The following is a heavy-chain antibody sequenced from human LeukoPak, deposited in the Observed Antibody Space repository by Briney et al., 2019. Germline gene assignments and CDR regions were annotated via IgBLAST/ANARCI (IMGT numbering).Heavy chain of an antibody. CDR2: INWDGSPE. CDR1: GFTFSSHE. V-gene: IGHV3-48*03. Sequence: RGSLRLSCKASGFTFSSHEMYWVRQAPGKGLEWVSYINWDGSPEYYAGSVKGRFTISRDNAEGSLYLQMNSLRVEDTAVYYCATGKDYSGPADYWGQGTLVTVS. J-gene: IGHJ4*02. CDR3: ATGKDYSGPADY. D-gene: IGHD1-26*01.